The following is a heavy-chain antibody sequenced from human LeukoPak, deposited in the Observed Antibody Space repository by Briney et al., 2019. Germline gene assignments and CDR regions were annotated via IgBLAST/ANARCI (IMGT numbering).Heavy chain of an antibody. J-gene: IGHJ2*01. CDR1: GFTFDDYA. V-gene: IGHV3-9*01. Sequence: PGRSLRLSCAASGFTFDDYAMHWVRQGPGKGLEWVSGISWNSGSIGYGDSVKGRFTVSRDSAKNSLYLQMNSLRAEDTALYYCAKAIGGSYYWDFDLLGRGTLVTVSS. D-gene: IGHD3-10*01. CDR3: AKAIGGSYYWDFDL. CDR2: ISWNSGSI.